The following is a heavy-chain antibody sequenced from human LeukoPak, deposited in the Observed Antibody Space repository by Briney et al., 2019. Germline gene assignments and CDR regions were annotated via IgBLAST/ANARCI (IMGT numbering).Heavy chain of an antibody. CDR1: GYTFTTYD. CDR2: MNPNSGNT. Sequence: ASVKVSCKASGYTFTTYDINWVRQATGQGLEWMGWMNPNSGNTGYVQKFQGRVTMTRNTSINTVYMELSSLRSEDTAVYYCARGPSSGGYGNYYFDYWGQGTLVTVSS. CDR3: ARGPSSGGYGNYYFDY. D-gene: IGHD5-12*01. V-gene: IGHV1-8*01. J-gene: IGHJ4*02.